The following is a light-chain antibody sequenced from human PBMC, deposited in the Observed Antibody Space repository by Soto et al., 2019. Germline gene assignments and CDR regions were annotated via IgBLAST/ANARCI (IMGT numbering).Light chain of an antibody. Sequence: ETVMKQSPAPLSLSPGERATLSCRASQSVSSKLVWYQQKPGQAPRFLIYGASTRATGIPARFRGSGYGTEFTLTIDSLQSEDFAIYYSHQYHNGPPFTCGPGTNVDIK. CDR2: GAS. CDR1: QSVSSK. CDR3: HQYHNGPPFT. J-gene: IGKJ3*01. V-gene: IGKV3-15*01.